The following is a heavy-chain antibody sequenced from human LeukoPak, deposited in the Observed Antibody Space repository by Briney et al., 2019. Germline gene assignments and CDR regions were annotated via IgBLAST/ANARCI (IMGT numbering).Heavy chain of an antibody. CDR2: INPNSGGT. CDR1: GYTFTGYY. V-gene: IGHV1-2*02. D-gene: IGHD6-6*01. J-gene: IGHJ3*02. CDR3: ARDQESIYPYSSSSSAFDI. Sequence: ASVKVSCKASGYTFTGYYMHWVRQAPGQGLEWMGWINPNSGGTNYAQKFQGRVTMTRDTSISTAYMELSRLRSDDTAVYYCARDQESIYPYSSSSSAFDIWGQGTMVTVSS.